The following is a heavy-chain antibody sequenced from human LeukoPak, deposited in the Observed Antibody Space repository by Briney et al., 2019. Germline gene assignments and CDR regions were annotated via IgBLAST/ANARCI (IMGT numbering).Heavy chain of an antibody. CDR2: INPSGGST. V-gene: IGHV1-46*01. D-gene: IGHD2-2*01. CDR3: ARGGIVVVPEPCYGMDV. J-gene: IGHJ6*02. Sequence: GASVTVSCTASGYTFTSYYMHWVRQAPGQGLEWMGIINPSGGSTSYAQKFQGRVTMTRDTSTSTVYMEPSSLRSEDTAVYYCARGGIVVVPEPCYGMDVWGQGTTVTVSS. CDR1: GYTFTSYY.